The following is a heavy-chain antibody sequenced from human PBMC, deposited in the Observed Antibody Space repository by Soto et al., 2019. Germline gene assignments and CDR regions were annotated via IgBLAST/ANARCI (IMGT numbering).Heavy chain of an antibody. CDR2: IWYEGSTK. Sequence: GGSLRPSCAASGFTFNAYGMHWVRQAPGKGLEWVAVIWYEGSTKYYADSVKGRFTISRDNSKNTVDLQMNSLRPDDTAVYYCAKVEYNSGWYGYFDSWGRGTQVTVSS. CDR1: GFTFNAYG. V-gene: IGHV3-30*02. D-gene: IGHD6-19*01. J-gene: IGHJ4*02. CDR3: AKVEYNSGWYGYFDS.